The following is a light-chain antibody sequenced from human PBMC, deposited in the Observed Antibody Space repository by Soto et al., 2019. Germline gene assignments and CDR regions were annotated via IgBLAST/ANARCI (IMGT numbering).Light chain of an antibody. Sequence: QSVLTQPPSVSGAPGQRVTISCTGNNSNLGAGYDVHWYQQLPGAAPKLVVFGNRNRLSGVPERFSGSKSGTSASLAITGLQAEDEADYYCQAYDYSLTAFVFGGGTKLTVL. CDR2: GNR. CDR1: NSNLGAGYD. CDR3: QAYDYSLTAFV. J-gene: IGLJ3*02. V-gene: IGLV1-40*01.